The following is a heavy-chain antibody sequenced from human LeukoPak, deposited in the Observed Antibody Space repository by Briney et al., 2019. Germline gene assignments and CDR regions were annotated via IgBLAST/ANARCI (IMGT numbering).Heavy chain of an antibody. D-gene: IGHD3-16*02. CDR3: ASGKFLGELSLYCY. J-gene: IGHJ4*02. V-gene: IGHV1-69*13. Sequence: ASVTVSCKASGGTFSSYAISWVRQAPGQGLEWMGGIIPIFGTANYAQKFQGRVTITADESTSTAYMELSSLRSEDTAVYYCASGKFLGELSLYCYWGQGTLVTVSS. CDR2: IIPIFGTA. CDR1: GGTFSSYA.